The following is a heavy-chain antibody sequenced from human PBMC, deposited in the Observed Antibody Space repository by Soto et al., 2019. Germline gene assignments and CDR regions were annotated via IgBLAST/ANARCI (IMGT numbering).Heavy chain of an antibody. CDR1: GFTFSSYW. D-gene: IGHD1-7*01. CDR2: INTEGSST. V-gene: IGHV3-74*01. CDR3: TRGLENYSYFDY. J-gene: IGHJ4*02. Sequence: EVQLVESGGGLVQPGGSLRLSCAASGFTFSSYWMHWVRQAPGKGLEWVSRINTEGSSTVYADSVKGRFTISRDNAKNTLYVQMTSLRAEDTAVYYCTRGLENYSYFDYWGQGIVVTVSS.